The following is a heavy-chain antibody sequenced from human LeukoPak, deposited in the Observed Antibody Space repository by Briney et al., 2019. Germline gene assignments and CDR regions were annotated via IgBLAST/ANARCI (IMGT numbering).Heavy chain of an antibody. Sequence: SQTLSLTCAISGDSVSSNSAAWNWIRQSPSRGLEWLGRTYYRSKWYNDYAVSVKSRITINPDTSKNQFSLQLNSVTPEDTAVYYCARVSSRRFPPTYNYDRRNYFDYWGQGTLVTVSS. CDR2: TYYRSKWYN. CDR3: ARVSSRRFPPTYNYDRRNYFDY. CDR1: GDSVSSNSAA. J-gene: IGHJ4*02. D-gene: IGHD3-22*01. V-gene: IGHV6-1*01.